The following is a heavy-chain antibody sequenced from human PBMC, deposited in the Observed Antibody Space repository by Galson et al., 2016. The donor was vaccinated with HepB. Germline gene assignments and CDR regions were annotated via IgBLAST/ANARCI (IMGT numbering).Heavy chain of an antibody. CDR3: TRGGIRLIDY. D-gene: IGHD3-16*01. CDR1: GFTFSSYD. V-gene: IGHV3-13*04. J-gene: IGHJ4*02. CDR2: VGTAGDT. Sequence: SLRLSCAASGFTFSSYDMHWVRQAPGKGLEWVSAVGTAGDTYYPDSVKGRFTISRENAKNSFYLQMNSLRAGDSAMYCCTRGGIRLIDYWGQGTLVTVSS.